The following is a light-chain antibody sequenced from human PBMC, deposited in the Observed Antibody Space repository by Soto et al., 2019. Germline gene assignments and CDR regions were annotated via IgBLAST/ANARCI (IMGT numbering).Light chain of an antibody. V-gene: IGLV1-51*01. J-gene: IGLJ1*01. CDR2: DNN. CDR3: GTWDSSLSAHFV. Sequence: QSVLTQPPSVSAAPGQKVTISCSGSSSNIGNNYVSWYQQLPGTAPKVLIYDNNKRPSGIPDRFSGSKSGTSATLGITGLKSGDEADYYCGTWDSSLSAHFVFGTGTKLTVL. CDR1: SSNIGNNY.